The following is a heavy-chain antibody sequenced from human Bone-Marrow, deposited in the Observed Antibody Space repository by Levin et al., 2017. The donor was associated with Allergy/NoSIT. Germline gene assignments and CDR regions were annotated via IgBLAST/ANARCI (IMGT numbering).Heavy chain of an antibody. V-gene: IGHV3-48*03. J-gene: IGHJ4*02. D-gene: IGHD6-13*01. Sequence: GESLKISCAASGFTFSSYEMNWVRQAPGKGLEWVSYISSSGSTIYYADSVKGRFTISRDNAKNSLYLQMNSLRAEDTAVYYCARKAPPPPWAAAGNRFDYWGQGTLVTVSS. CDR3: ARKAPPPPWAAAGNRFDY. CDR2: ISSSGSTI. CDR1: GFTFSSYE.